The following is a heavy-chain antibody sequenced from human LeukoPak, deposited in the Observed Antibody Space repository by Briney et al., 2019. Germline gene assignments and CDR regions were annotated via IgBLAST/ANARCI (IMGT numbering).Heavy chain of an antibody. D-gene: IGHD4-11*01. Sequence: GGSLRLSCSASGFAFSAYWMNWVRQAPGKGPEWVANINQGGSESYYVDSVKGRFTISRDNAKKSLFLQMNSLRAEDTAVYYCTKGRSNHYWGQGTLVTVST. CDR2: INQGGSES. CDR1: GFAFSAYW. CDR3: TKGRSNHY. J-gene: IGHJ4*02. V-gene: IGHV3-7*01.